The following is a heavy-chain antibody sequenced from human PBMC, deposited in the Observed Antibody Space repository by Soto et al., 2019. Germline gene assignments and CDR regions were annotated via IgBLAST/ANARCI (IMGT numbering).Heavy chain of an antibody. CDR2: IYPGDSDT. Sequence: GESLKISCKGSGYSFTSYWLGWVRQMPGKGLEWMGIIYPGDSDTRYSPSFQGQVTISADKSISTAYLQWSSLKASDTAMYYYARRLGNYYDSSGYYLFDYWGQGTLVTVSS. V-gene: IGHV5-51*01. CDR3: ARRLGNYYDSSGYYLFDY. D-gene: IGHD3-22*01. CDR1: GYSFTSYW. J-gene: IGHJ4*02.